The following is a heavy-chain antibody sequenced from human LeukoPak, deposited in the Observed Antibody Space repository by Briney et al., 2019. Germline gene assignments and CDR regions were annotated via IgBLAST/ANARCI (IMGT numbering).Heavy chain of an antibody. Sequence: SETLSLTCTVSGGSISNYYWSCIRQPPGKGLEWIGHIYSTGSTTYSPSLKSRVIMSADTSKNQFSLKVTSVTAADTAVYYCARHRPEGSYPLDSWGQGALVTVSS. J-gene: IGHJ4*02. CDR2: IYSTGST. V-gene: IGHV4-59*08. CDR3: ARHRPEGSYPLDS. CDR1: GGSISNYY.